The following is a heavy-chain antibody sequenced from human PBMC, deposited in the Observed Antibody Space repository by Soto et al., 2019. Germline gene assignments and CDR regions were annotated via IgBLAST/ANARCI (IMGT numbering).Heavy chain of an antibody. CDR2: FNPANRNT. Sequence: QVQLVQSGAEVKRPGTSVKVSCKVSGYTFTNYGINWVRQAPGQGLEWVGWFNPANRNTNYAQKFQDRVSITTDTSTNTAYMELRGLRSDDTAVYYCARVRFGDPFDFWGQGTLVTVSS. V-gene: IGHV1-18*01. CDR3: ARVRFGDPFDF. D-gene: IGHD2-21*02. J-gene: IGHJ4*02. CDR1: GYTFTNYG.